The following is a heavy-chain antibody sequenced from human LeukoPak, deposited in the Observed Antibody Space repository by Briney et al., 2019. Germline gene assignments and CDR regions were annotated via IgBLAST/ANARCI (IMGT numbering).Heavy chain of an antibody. Sequence: GGSLRLSCAASGFTFGSYAMSWVRQAPGKGLEWVSAIGGSGGRTYYADSVKGRFTISRDNSKNTLYLQMNSLRAEDTAVYCCAKGGSSFDYRGQGTLVTVSS. CDR1: GFTFGSYA. CDR2: IGGSGGRT. D-gene: IGHD3-10*01. J-gene: IGHJ4*02. CDR3: AKGGSSFDY. V-gene: IGHV3-23*01.